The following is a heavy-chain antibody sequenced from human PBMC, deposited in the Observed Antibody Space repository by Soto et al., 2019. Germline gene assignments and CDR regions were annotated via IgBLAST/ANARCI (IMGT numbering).Heavy chain of an antibody. V-gene: IGHV4-4*07. CDR2: IYTSGST. J-gene: IGHJ5*02. CDR1: GGSISSYY. CDR3: ARERGDCSSTSCQNWFDP. Sequence: SETLSLTCTVSGGSISSYYWSWIRQPAGKGLEWIGRIYTSGSTNYNPSLKSRVTMSVDTSKNQFSLKLSSVTAADTAVYYCARERGDCSSTSCQNWFDPWGQGTLVTVSS. D-gene: IGHD2-2*01.